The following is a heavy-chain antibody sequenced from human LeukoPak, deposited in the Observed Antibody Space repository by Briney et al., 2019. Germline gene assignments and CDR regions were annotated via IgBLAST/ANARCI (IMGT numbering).Heavy chain of an antibody. D-gene: IGHD3-16*01. CDR3: AKARGGSTRTSYYYYMDV. CDR2: ISGSGGST. CDR1: GFTFSSYA. J-gene: IGHJ6*03. Sequence: GGSLRLSCAASGFTFSSYAMSWVRQAPGKGLEWVSAISGSGGSTYYADSVKGRFTISRDNSKNTLYLQMNSLRAEDTAVYYCAKARGGSTRTSYYYYMDVWGKGTTVTVSS. V-gene: IGHV3-23*01.